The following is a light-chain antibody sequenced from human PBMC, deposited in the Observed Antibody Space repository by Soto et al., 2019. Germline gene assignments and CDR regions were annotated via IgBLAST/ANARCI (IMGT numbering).Light chain of an antibody. CDR3: AAWSDSLSGYL. V-gene: IGLV2-14*01. CDR1: SSDVGGYNY. Sequence: QSALTQPASVSGSPGQSITISCTGTSSDVGGYNYVSWYQQHPGKAPKLMIYEVSNRPSGVSNRFSGSKSGTSASLAISGLRSEDDADYYCAAWSDSLSGYLFGTGTKLTVL. J-gene: IGLJ1*01. CDR2: EVS.